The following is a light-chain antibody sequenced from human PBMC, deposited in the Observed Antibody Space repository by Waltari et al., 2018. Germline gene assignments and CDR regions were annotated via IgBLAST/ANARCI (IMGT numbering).Light chain of an antibody. Sequence: QSALTQPASVSGSPGQSITISCTGTSSDVGGYNYVSWYQQHPGKAPKLMIYEVSKRPSGVSNRFSGSKSGNTASLTISGLQAEDEADYYGSSYTSSSTHVVFGGGTKLTVL. CDR3: SSYTSSSTHVV. V-gene: IGLV2-14*01. CDR2: EVS. J-gene: IGLJ2*01. CDR1: SSDVGGYNY.